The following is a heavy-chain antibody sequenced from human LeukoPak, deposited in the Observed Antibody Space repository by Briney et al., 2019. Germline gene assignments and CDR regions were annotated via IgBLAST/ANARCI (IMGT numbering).Heavy chain of an antibody. Sequence: PSETLSLTCTVSGGSISGHYWTWIRQPPGKGLEWIGYIHYSGRTDYNPSLKSRVTISVGTSKGQFSLKLTSVSAADTAVYYCARVSGDPETTDAPDIWGQGTMVTVSS. CDR2: IHYSGRT. D-gene: IGHD1/OR15-1a*01. CDR3: ARVSGDPETTDAPDI. CDR1: GGSISGHY. V-gene: IGHV4-59*11. J-gene: IGHJ3*02.